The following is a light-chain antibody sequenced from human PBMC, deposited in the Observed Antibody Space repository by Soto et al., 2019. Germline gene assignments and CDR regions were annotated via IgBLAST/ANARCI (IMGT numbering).Light chain of an antibody. Sequence: EIVLTQSPGTLSLSPGERATLSCRASQSVSSSYLAWYQQQPGQAPRLLIYGASSRATGIPDRFSGSGSGTDFTLTISRLEPEDFAVYYFQQYGSSSWTFGQGTKV. CDR3: QQYGSSSWT. V-gene: IGKV3-20*01. J-gene: IGKJ1*01. CDR2: GAS. CDR1: QSVSSSY.